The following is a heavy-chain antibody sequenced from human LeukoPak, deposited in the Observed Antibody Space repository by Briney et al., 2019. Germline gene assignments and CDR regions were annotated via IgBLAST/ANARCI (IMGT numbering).Heavy chain of an antibody. J-gene: IGHJ5*02. CDR1: GFTVSSNY. V-gene: IGHV3-53*01. CDR2: IYSGGST. D-gene: IGHD4-17*01. Sequence: PGGSLRLSCAASGFTVSSNYMSWVRRAPGKGLEWVSVIYSGGSTYYADSVKGRFTISRDNSKNTLYLQMNSLRAEDAAGYYCARGDTVTGNWLDPWGQGTLVTVSS. CDR3: ARGDTVTGNWLDP.